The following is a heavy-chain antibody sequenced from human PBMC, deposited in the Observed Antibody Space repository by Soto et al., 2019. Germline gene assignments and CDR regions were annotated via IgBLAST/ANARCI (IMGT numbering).Heavy chain of an antibody. D-gene: IGHD6-6*01. Sequence: EVQLVQSGGGRVQPGGSLKLSCEASGFTFSVSAIHWVRLASGKGLEWVGRIRTRKNRYVTTYAASVKGRFSLSRDDSKNTAYLQMNSLKTEDTAVYYCARIEYGLDVWDQGTTVIVS. CDR1: GFTFSVSA. V-gene: IGHV3-73*02. J-gene: IGHJ6*02. CDR3: ARIEYGLDV. CDR2: IRTRKNRYVT.